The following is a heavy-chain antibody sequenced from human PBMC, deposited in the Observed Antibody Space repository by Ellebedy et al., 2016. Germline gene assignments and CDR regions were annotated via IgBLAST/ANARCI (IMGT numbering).Heavy chain of an antibody. D-gene: IGHD3-10*01. CDR2: IYYSGST. V-gene: IGHV4-59*01. J-gene: IGHJ5*02. Sequence: SETLSLTXTVSGGSISSYYWSWIRQPPGKGLEWIGYIYYSGSTNYNPSLKSRVTISVDTSKNQFSLKLSSVTAADTAVYYCARVPMRFGELFHWFDPWGQGTLVTVSS. CDR1: GGSISSYY. CDR3: ARVPMRFGELFHWFDP.